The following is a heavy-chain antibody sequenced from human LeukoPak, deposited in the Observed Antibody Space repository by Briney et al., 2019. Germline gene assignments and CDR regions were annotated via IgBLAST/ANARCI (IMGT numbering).Heavy chain of an antibody. CDR1: GGSISSYF. CDR3: ARDNYGGEVDAFDI. J-gene: IGHJ3*02. D-gene: IGHD4-23*01. Sequence: SETLSLTCTISGGSISSYFWSWIRQPPGKGLEWIGYISYIGSTDYNPSLKSRVTISVDTSKNQFSLKLSSVSAADTAIYYCARDNYGGEVDAFDIWGRGTMVTVSS. V-gene: IGHV4-59*01. CDR2: ISYIGST.